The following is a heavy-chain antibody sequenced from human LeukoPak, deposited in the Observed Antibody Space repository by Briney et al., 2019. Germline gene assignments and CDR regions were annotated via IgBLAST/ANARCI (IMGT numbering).Heavy chain of an antibody. Sequence: SETLSLTCTVSGGSISSNSYYWGWIRQPPGKGLEWIGSIYYSGSTYYNPSLKSRVTISVDTSKNQFSLKLSSVTAADTAVYYCARKDPGYSGYSDFDYWGQGTLVTVSS. CDR3: ARKDPGYSGYSDFDY. J-gene: IGHJ4*02. V-gene: IGHV4-39*07. CDR2: IYYSGST. D-gene: IGHD5-12*01. CDR1: GGSISSNSYY.